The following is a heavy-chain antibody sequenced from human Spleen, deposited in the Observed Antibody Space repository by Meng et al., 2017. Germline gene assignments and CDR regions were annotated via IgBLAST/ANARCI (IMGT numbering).Heavy chain of an antibody. CDR3: AHTVGAVDY. CDR2: IYWNDDK. D-gene: IGHD4-17*01. CDR1: GFSLRTFGVG. Sequence: QITLKESGPTLVKPPQTLTLTCTFSGFSLRTFGVGVGWIRQPPGKALEWLALIYWNDDKRYSPSLKSRLTITKDTSKNQVVLTMTNMDPVDTATYYCAHTVGAVDYWGQGTLVTVSS. V-gene: IGHV2-5*01. J-gene: IGHJ4*02.